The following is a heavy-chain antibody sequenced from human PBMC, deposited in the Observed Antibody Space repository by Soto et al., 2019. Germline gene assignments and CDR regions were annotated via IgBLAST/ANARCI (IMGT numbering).Heavy chain of an antibody. D-gene: IGHD5-18*01. CDR2: IKQDGSEK. Sequence: GGSLRLSCAASGFTFSSYWMSWVRQAPGKGLEWVANIKQDGSEKYYVDSVKGRFTISRDNAKNSLYLQMNSLRAEDTAVYYCARDEMDTAMVPHFDYWGQGTLVTVSS. J-gene: IGHJ4*02. V-gene: IGHV3-7*05. CDR1: GFTFSSYW. CDR3: ARDEMDTAMVPHFDY.